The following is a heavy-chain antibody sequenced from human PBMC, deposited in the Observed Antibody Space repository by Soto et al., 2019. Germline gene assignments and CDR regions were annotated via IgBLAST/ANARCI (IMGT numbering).Heavy chain of an antibody. D-gene: IGHD3-10*01. CDR3: ARVFHYYGSGNYPFDY. CDR1: GFTVSSNY. J-gene: IGHJ4*02. CDR2: INSDGSST. V-gene: IGHV3-74*01. Sequence: GGSLRLSCAASGFTVSSNYMSWVRQAPGKGLVWVSRINSDGSSTNYADSVKGRFTISRDNAKNTLYMQMNSLRAEDTAVYYCARVFHYYGSGNYPFDYWGQGTLVTVSS.